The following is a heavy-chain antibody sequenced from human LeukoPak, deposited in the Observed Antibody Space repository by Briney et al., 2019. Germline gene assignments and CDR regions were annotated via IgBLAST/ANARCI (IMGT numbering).Heavy chain of an antibody. Sequence: SETLSLTCTVSDGSISSTSDSWGWIRQSPGRGVEWIGSIHYSGTTYYNPSLKGRVTISLDVSKNQFSLRLNSVTAADTAVYYCARDSPEVTYAFDTWGQGTLVTVSS. CDR1: DGSISSTSDS. D-gene: IGHD2-8*01. CDR2: IHYSGTT. J-gene: IGHJ4*02. V-gene: IGHV4-39*07. CDR3: ARDSPEVTYAFDT.